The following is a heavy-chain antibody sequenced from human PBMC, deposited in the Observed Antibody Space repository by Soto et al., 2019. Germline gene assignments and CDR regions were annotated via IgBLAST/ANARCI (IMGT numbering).Heavy chain of an antibody. J-gene: IGHJ4*02. CDR2: INNDGSSP. CDR3: ARDGVGSVAFWGYLDY. Sequence: PGGSLRLSCAASGFTFSNYWMHWVRQAPGKGLVWVARINNDGSSPRYADSVKGRFTTSRDNAKNTLYLEMNSLRAEDTAVYYCARDGVGSVAFWGYLDYWGQGTLVTVSS. D-gene: IGHD3-16*01. CDR1: GFTFSNYW. V-gene: IGHV3-74*01.